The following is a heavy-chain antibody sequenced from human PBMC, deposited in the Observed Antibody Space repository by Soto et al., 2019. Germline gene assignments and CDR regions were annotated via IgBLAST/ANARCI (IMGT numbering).Heavy chain of an antibody. CDR1: GCTFSSYA. CDR2: IIPIFGTA. D-gene: IGHD3-22*01. J-gene: IGHJ4*02. CDR3: ARVIHDYDSSGYYFDY. Sequence: QVQLVQSGAEVKKPGSSVKVSCKASGCTFSSYAISWVRQAPGQGLEWMGGIIPIFGTANYAQKFQGRVTITADESTSTAYMELSSLRSEDTAVYYCARVIHDYDSSGYYFDYWGQGTLVTVSS. V-gene: IGHV1-69*01.